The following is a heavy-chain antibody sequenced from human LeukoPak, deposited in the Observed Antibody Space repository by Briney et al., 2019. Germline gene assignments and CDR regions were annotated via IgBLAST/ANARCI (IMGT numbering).Heavy chain of an antibody. CDR3: ARRGRITMVRGVNPHLDY. CDR1: GGSFSGYY. D-gene: IGHD3-10*01. CDR2: INHSGST. Sequence: SETLSLTCAVYGGSFSGYYWSWIRQPPGKGLEWIGEINHSGSTNYNPSLKSRVTISVDTSKNQFSLELSSVTAADTAVYYCARRGRITMVRGVNPHLDYWGQGTLVTVSS. J-gene: IGHJ4*02. V-gene: IGHV4-34*01.